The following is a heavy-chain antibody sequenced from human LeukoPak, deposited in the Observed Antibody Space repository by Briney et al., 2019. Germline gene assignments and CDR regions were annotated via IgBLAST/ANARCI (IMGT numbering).Heavy chain of an antibody. V-gene: IGHV3-23*01. CDR2: ISGSGGST. Sequence: PGGSLRLSCAASGFTFSGYGMSWVRQAPGKGLEWVSAISGSGGSTYYADSVKGRFTISRDNSKNTLYLQMNSLRAEDTAVYYCAKDPGHYYGSGSWGQGTLVTVSS. J-gene: IGHJ4*02. D-gene: IGHD3-10*01. CDR1: GFTFSGYG. CDR3: AKDPGHYYGSGS.